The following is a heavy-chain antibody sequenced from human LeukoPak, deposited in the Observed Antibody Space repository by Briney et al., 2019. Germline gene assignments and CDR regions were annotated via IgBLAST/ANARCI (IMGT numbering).Heavy chain of an antibody. CDR1: GFTFSGFW. CDR2: ISASGGST. J-gene: IGHJ4*02. CDR3: AKEQWPGLDY. Sequence: GGSLRLSCAVSGFTFSGFWMSWSRQAPGKGLEWVSGISASGGSTYYADSVKGRFTISRDNSKNTLYLQMNSLRAEDTAVYYCAKEQWPGLDYWGQGTLVTVSS. V-gene: IGHV3-23*01. D-gene: IGHD6-19*01.